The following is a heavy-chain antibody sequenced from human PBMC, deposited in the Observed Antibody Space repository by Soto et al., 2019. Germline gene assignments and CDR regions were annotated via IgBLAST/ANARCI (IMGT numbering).Heavy chain of an antibody. V-gene: IGHV2-26*01. CDR3: ARPTYYYDSSGYVGAFDI. D-gene: IGHD3-22*01. CDR2: IFSNDEK. CDR1: GFSLSNARMG. J-gene: IGHJ3*02. Sequence: QVTLKESGPVLVKPTEPLTLTCTVSGFSLSNARMGVSWIRQPPGKALEWLAHIFSNDEKSYSTSLKSRLTISKDTSKSQVVLTMTNMDPVDTATYYCARPTYYYDSSGYVGAFDIWGQGTMVTVSS.